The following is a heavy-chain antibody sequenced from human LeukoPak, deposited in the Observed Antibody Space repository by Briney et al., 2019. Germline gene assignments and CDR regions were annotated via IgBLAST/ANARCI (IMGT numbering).Heavy chain of an antibody. V-gene: IGHV4-59*11. CDR2: IYYSGST. J-gene: IGHJ5*02. D-gene: IGHD6-6*01. CDR1: GGSISSHY. CDR3: ARGGYSSSSDWFDP. Sequence: SETLSPTCTVSGGSISSHYWSWIRQPPGKGLEWIGYIYYSGSTNYNPSLKSRVTISVDTSKNQFSLKLSSVTAADTAVYYCARGGYSSSSDWFDPWGQGTLVNVPS.